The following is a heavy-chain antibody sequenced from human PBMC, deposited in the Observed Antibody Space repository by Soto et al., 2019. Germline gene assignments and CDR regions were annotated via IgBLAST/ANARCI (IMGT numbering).Heavy chain of an antibody. D-gene: IGHD1-26*01. J-gene: IGHJ4*02. CDR3: ARDRGSYALDY. CDR2: ISANNGNT. V-gene: IGHV1-18*01. CDR1: GYTFTSYG. Sequence: QVQLVQSGAEVKKPGASVKVSCKASGYTFTSYGISWVRQAPGQGLEWMGWISANNGNTNYAQKLQGRVTMTTDTSTRTAYMALSSLRSDDTAVYYCARDRGSYALDYWGQGTLVTVSS.